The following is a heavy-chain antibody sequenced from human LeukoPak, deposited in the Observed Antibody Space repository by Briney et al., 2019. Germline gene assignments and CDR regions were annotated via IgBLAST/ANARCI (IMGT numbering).Heavy chain of an antibody. CDR3: TREYSSLGMDV. J-gene: IGHJ6*02. D-gene: IGHD6-19*01. CDR2: INSDGSRT. V-gene: IGHV3-74*01. CDR1: GFIFSSYW. Sequence: GGSLRLSCAVSGFIFSSYWMYWVRQAPGKGLVWVSRINSDGSRTTYADSVKGRFSISRDNVKNTLYLQMSSLRAEDTAVYYCTREYSSLGMDVWGQGTTVTVSS.